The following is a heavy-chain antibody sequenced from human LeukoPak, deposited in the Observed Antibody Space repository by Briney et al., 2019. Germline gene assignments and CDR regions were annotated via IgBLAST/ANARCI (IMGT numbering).Heavy chain of an antibody. V-gene: IGHV3-33*06. CDR2: IWYDGSNK. Sequence: GGSLRLSCAASGFTFSNAWMSWVRQAPGKGLEWVAVIWYDGSNKYYADSVKGRFTISRDNSKNTLYLQMNSLRAEDTAVYYCAKAGTGTTNWFDPWGQGTLVTVSS. CDR3: AKAGTGTTNWFDP. D-gene: IGHD1-7*01. CDR1: GFTFSNAW. J-gene: IGHJ5*02.